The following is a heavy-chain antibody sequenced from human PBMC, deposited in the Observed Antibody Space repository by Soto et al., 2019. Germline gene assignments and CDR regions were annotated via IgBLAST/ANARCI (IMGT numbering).Heavy chain of an antibody. Sequence: SVKVSCKASGGTFSSYAISWVRQAPGQGLEWMGGIIPIFGTANYAQKFQGRVTITADESTSTAYMELSSLRSEDTAVYYCAREAAEGIQLWPTDYYYYGMDVWGQGTTVTVSS. V-gene: IGHV1-69*13. CDR1: GGTFSSYA. CDR3: AREAAEGIQLWPTDYYYYGMDV. CDR2: IIPIFGTA. D-gene: IGHD5-18*01. J-gene: IGHJ6*02.